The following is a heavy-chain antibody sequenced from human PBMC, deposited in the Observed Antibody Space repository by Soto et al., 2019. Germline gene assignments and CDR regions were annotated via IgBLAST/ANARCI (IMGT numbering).Heavy chain of an antibody. D-gene: IGHD3-9*01. J-gene: IGHJ6*02. CDR3: AKDGPYSLNPDIWPCSYYGMDV. CDR2: IAYGGSNI. CDR1: GFTFSAYG. Sequence: QVQLVESGGGVVQPGRSLRLSCAASGFTFSAYGMHWVRQAPGKGLEWVAVIAYGGSNIYYADSVKGRFTISRDNSKNTLYLQMNSLRAEDTAVYYCAKDGPYSLNPDIWPCSYYGMDVWGHGTTVTVSS. V-gene: IGHV3-30*18.